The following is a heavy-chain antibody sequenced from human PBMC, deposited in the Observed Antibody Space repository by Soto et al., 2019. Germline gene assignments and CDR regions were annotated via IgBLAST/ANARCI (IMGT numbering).Heavy chain of an antibody. CDR1: GFTFSSYA. V-gene: IGHV3-23*01. CDR2: ISGSGGST. CDR3: AKWSIAARGYYGMDV. Sequence: EVQLLESGGGLVQPGGSLRLSCAASGFTFSSYAMSWVRQAPGKGLEWVSAISGSGGSTYYADSVKGRFTISRDNSKNTLYLQMNSLRADDTAVYYCAKWSIAARGYYGMDVWGQGTTVTVSS. J-gene: IGHJ6*02. D-gene: IGHD6-6*01.